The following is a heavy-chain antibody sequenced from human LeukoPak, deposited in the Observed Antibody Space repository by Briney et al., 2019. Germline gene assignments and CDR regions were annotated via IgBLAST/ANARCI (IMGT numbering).Heavy chain of an antibody. CDR3: ARGVVVAATPGWFAP. J-gene: IGHJ5*02. V-gene: IGHV4-59*01. Sequence: SETLSLTCTGSGGSISSYYWSWIRQPPGKGLEWIGYIYYSGSTNYNASLKSRVTISVDTSKNQFSLKLSSVTAADTAVYYCARGVVVAATPGWFAPWGQGTLVTVSS. CDR1: GGSISSYY. CDR2: IYYSGST. D-gene: IGHD2-15*01.